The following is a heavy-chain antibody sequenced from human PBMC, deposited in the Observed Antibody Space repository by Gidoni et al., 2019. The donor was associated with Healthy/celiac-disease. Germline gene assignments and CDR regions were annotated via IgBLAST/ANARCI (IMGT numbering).Heavy chain of an antibody. CDR2: IYYSGST. CDR3: ARGMAGVVVAHDAFDI. CDR1: GGSISSYY. J-gene: IGHJ3*02. D-gene: IGHD3-22*01. Sequence: QVQLQESGPGLVKPSETLSLTCTVSGGSISSYYWSWIRQPPGKGLEWIGYIYYSGSTNYNPSLKSRVTISVDTSKNQFSLKLSSVTAADTAVYYCARGMAGVVVAHDAFDIWGQGTMVTVSS. V-gene: IGHV4-59*01.